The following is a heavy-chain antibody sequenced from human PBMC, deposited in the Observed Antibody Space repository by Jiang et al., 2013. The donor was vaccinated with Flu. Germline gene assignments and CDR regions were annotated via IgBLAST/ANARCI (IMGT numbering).Heavy chain of an antibody. V-gene: IGHV1-46*01. CDR2: INPSGGST. CDR1: GYTFTSYY. Sequence: SGAEVKKPGTSVKVSCKASGYTFTSYYMHWVRQAPGQGLEWMGIINPSGGSTSYAQKFQGRVTMTRDTSTSTVYMELSSLRSEDTAVYYCARVVSSSSEYLRGTDAFDIWGQGTMVTVSS. CDR3: ARVVSSSSEYLRGTDAFDI. J-gene: IGHJ3*02. D-gene: IGHD6-6*01.